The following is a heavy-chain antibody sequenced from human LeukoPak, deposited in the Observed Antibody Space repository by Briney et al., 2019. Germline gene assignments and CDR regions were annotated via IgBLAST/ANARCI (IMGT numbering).Heavy chain of an antibody. V-gene: IGHV4-39*07. CDR1: GGSISSSSYY. CDR3: ARAAAVALFDY. CDR2: IYYSGST. Sequence: PSETLSLTCTVSGGSISSSSYYWGWIRQPPGKGLEWIGSIYYSGSTYYNPSLKSRVTISVDTSKNQFSLKLSSVTAADTAVYYCARAAAVALFDYWGQGTLVTVSS. J-gene: IGHJ4*02. D-gene: IGHD6-19*01.